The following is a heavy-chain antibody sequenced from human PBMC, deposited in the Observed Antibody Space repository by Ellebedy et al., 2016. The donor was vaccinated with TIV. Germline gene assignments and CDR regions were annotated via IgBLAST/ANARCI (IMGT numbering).Heavy chain of an antibody. V-gene: IGHV4-59*08. D-gene: IGHD1-1*01. CDR2: IYYTGTT. CDR1: GASISGYY. CDR3: ARQVQDWFDA. J-gene: IGHJ5*02. Sequence: SETLSLTCTVSGASISGYYWNWIRLPPGKGPEWIGRIYYTGTTNYSPSLKSRVTISVDTSNNQFPLRLSSVTAADTAVYYCARQVQDWFDAWGQGTLVTVSS.